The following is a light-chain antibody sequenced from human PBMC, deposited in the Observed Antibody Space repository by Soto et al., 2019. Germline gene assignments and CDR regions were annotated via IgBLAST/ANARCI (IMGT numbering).Light chain of an antibody. CDR2: CAS. V-gene: IGKV4-1*01. CDR3: QQYYSPWT. J-gene: IGKJ1*01. CDR1: QSVLYNSNNKNY. Sequence: DIVMTQSPDSLAVSLGERATINCKSSQSVLYNSNNKNYLAWYQQKPGQPPKLLIYCASTRESGVTDRFSGSGSGTDFTLTIISLQAEDVAVYYCQQYYSPWTFGQGTKVEIK.